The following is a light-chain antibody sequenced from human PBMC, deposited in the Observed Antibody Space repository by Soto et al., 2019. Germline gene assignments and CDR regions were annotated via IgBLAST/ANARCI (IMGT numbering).Light chain of an antibody. CDR3: QHYGRSPIT. Sequence: RVLPQSSGTLSLSPGERATLSCRASQSVSSSYLAWYQQKPGQAPRLLIYGASSRATGIPDRFSGSGSGTDFTLTISRLEPEDFAVYYCQHYGRSPITFGQGTRLEI. J-gene: IGKJ5*01. CDR1: QSVSSSY. V-gene: IGKV3-20*01. CDR2: GAS.